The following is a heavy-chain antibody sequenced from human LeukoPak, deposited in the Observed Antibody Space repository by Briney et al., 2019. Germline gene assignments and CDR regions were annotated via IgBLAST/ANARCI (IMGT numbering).Heavy chain of an antibody. CDR2: IKQDGSDK. J-gene: IGHJ4*02. Sequence: GGSLRLSCAASGFTFSIYWMNWARLAPGKGLEWVANIKQDGSDKYYVDAVRGRFTIARDNTKNSLYLQKNSLRAEDAAVYYCARDFYASGSLDYWGQGTLVTVSS. D-gene: IGHD3-10*01. CDR3: ARDFYASGSLDY. V-gene: IGHV3-7*01. CDR1: GFTFSIYW.